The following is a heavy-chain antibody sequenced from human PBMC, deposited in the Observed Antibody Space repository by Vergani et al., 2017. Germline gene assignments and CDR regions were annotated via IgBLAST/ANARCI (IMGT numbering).Heavy chain of an antibody. D-gene: IGHD2-2*01. CDR3: SSSCTSCYCPRCYAFDI. V-gene: IGHV4-34*11. Sequence: QVQLQQWGAGLLKPSETLSLTCAVYGGSFSGYYWSWIRQPPGKGLEWIGYIYYSGSTNYNPSLKSRVTISVDTSKNQFSLKLSSVTAADTAVYYFSSSCTSCYCPRCYAFDIWGQGTMVTVSS. CDR2: IYYSGST. J-gene: IGHJ3*02. CDR1: GGSFSGYY.